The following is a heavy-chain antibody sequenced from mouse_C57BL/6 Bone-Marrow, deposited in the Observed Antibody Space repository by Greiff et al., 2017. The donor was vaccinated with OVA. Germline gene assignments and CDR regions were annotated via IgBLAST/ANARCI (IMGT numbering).Heavy chain of an antibody. CDR1: GFTFSSYG. Sequence: EVQLKESGGDLVKPGGSLKLSCAASGFTFSSYGMSWVRQTPDKRLEWVATISSGGSYTYYPDSVKGRFTISRDNAKNTLYLQMSSLKSEDTAMYYCARQGLRRLYYFDYWGQGTTLTVSS. CDR2: ISSGGSYT. J-gene: IGHJ2*01. D-gene: IGHD2-4*01. V-gene: IGHV5-6*01. CDR3: ARQGLRRLYYFDY.